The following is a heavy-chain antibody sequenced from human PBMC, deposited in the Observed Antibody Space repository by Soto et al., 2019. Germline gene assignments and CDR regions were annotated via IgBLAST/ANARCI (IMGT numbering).Heavy chain of an antibody. Sequence: QVQLQELGPGLVKPSETLSLTCTVSGGSISTYYWSWIRQPPGKGLEWIGYIYYSGSTTYNPSLKSRVTISVDTSKNQFSLKLSSVTAADTAVYYCARSLNYYDSSGIVGYWGQGTLVTVSS. CDR3: ARSLNYYDSSGIVGY. D-gene: IGHD3-22*01. V-gene: IGHV4-59*01. CDR2: IYYSGST. CDR1: GGSISTYY. J-gene: IGHJ4*02.